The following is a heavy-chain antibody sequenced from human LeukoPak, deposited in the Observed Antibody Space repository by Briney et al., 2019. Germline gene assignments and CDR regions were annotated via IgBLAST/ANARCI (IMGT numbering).Heavy chain of an antibody. D-gene: IGHD7-27*01. Sequence: PGGSLRLSCAASGFTFDDYAMHWVRQAPGKGLEWVSGISWNSGSIGYADSVKGRFTISRDNSKNTLYLQMNSLRAEDTAVYYCAKSKLGIITEYFDYWGQGTLVTVSS. CDR3: AKSKLGIITEYFDY. CDR2: ISWNSGSI. J-gene: IGHJ4*02. V-gene: IGHV3-9*01. CDR1: GFTFDDYA.